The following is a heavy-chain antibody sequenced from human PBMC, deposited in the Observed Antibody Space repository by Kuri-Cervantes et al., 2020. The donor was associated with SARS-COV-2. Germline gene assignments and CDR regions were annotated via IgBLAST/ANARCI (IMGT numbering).Heavy chain of an antibody. CDR2: INHSGST. V-gene: IGHV4-34*01. D-gene: IGHD2-2*01. J-gene: IGHJ5*02. Sequence: GSLRLSCAVDGGSFSGYYWSWIRQLPGKGLEWIGEINHSGSTNYNPSLKSRVTISVDTSKNQFSLKLRSVTAADTAVYYCARGRVYCSSTSCFIGSFDPWGRGTLVTVSS. CDR1: GGSFSGYY. CDR3: ARGRVYCSSTSCFIGSFDP.